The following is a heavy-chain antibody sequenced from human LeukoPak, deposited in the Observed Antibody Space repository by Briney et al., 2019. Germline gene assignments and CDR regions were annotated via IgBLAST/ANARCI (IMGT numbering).Heavy chain of an antibody. D-gene: IGHD3-10*01. J-gene: IGHJ4*02. Sequence: SVKVSCKASGGTFSSYAISWVRQAPGQGLEWMGGIIPIFGTANYAQKFQGRVTITADESTSTAYMELSSLRSEDTAVYYCARDYYGSGSHYKPFDYWGQGTLVTVSS. V-gene: IGHV1-69*13. CDR1: GGTFSSYA. CDR3: ARDYYGSGSHYKPFDY. CDR2: IIPIFGTA.